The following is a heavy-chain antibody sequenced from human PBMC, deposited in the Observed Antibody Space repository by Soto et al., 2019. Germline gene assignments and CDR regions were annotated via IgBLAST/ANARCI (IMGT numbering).Heavy chain of an antibody. J-gene: IGHJ6*02. Sequence: EVQLLESGGGLVQPGGSLRLSCAASGFTFSSYAMSWVRQAPGKGLEWVSAISGSGGSTYYADSVKGRFTISRDNSKNTLYLQMNSRRAEDTAVYYCAKRLGDYGDYARYYYYGMDVWGQGTTVTVSS. CDR3: AKRLGDYGDYARYYYYGMDV. CDR2: ISGSGGST. CDR1: GFTFSSYA. D-gene: IGHD4-17*01. V-gene: IGHV3-23*01.